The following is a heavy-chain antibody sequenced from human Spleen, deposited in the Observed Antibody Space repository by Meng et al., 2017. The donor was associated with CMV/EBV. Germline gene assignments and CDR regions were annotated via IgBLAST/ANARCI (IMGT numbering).Heavy chain of an antibody. CDR2: INPNSGGP. Sequence: ASVKVSCKASGYLFTGYQIHWVRQAPGQRLEWMGWINPNSGGPIYAPKFQGRLTVTRDTSINTAYMELSRLTSDDTAVYFCARSWGIPARRGHLDYWGQGTLVTVSS. J-gene: IGHJ4*02. V-gene: IGHV1-2*02. CDR3: ARSWGIPARRGHLDY. D-gene: IGHD6-6*01. CDR1: GYLFTGYQ.